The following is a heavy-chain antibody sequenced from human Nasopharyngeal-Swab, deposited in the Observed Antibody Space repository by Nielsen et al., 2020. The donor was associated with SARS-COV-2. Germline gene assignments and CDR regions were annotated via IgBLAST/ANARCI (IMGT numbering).Heavy chain of an antibody. CDR3: ARGSARHSSALDY. CDR1: GGSFSGYY. D-gene: IGHD6-19*01. CDR2: INHSGST. Sequence: SQTLSLTCAVYGGSFSGYYWSWIRQPPGKGLEWIGEINHSGSTNYNPSLKSRVTISVDTSKNQFSLKLSSVTAADTAVYYCARGSARHSSALDYWGQGTLVTVSS. J-gene: IGHJ4*02. V-gene: IGHV4-34*01.